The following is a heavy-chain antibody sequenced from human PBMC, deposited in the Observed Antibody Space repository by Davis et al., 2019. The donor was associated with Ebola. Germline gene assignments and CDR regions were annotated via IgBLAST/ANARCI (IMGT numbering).Heavy chain of an antibody. J-gene: IGHJ6*02. D-gene: IGHD5-12*01. CDR3: ARDGGGYSGDGTLYGMDV. V-gene: IGHV1-3*01. CDR2: IDAGNGKT. CDR1: GYSFTIYG. Sequence: ASVKVSCKASGYSFTIYGMHWVRRASGQRLEWMAWIDAGNGKTKYSENFQGRVTITRDTSANTAYMELSSLRSEDSAVYYCARDGGGYSGDGTLYGMDVWGQGTTVTVSS.